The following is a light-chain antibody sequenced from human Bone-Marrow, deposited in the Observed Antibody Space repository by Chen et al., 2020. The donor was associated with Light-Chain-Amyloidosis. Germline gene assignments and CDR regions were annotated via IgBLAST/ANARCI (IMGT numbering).Light chain of an antibody. CDR1: SSDVGSYNL. J-gene: IGLJ2*01. Sequence: QSALPPPAPVSGSPGQSIPIPCPGTSSDVGSYNLFSWYQQHPGKAPQLMIYEVTKRPSGVSNRFSGSKSGNTASLTISGLQTEDEADYYCCSYAGSSTLVFGGGTKLTVL. V-gene: IGLV2-23*02. CDR3: CSYAGSSTLV. CDR2: EVT.